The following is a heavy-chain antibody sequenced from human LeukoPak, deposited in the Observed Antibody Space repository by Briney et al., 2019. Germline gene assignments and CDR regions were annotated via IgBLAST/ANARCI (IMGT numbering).Heavy chain of an antibody. J-gene: IGHJ4*02. D-gene: IGHD3-22*01. CDR1: GFTFSSYA. CDR3: AKDGSDYYDTSTYLTIPEVN. Sequence: GGSLRLSCAASGFTFSSYAMSWVRQAPGKGLGWVSAISGRGGSTYYADSGKARLPISSDNSKNTLYLQMNSLRAEDTAVYYCAKDGSDYYDTSTYLTIPEVNWGQGTLVTVSS. V-gene: IGHV3-23*01. CDR2: ISGRGGST.